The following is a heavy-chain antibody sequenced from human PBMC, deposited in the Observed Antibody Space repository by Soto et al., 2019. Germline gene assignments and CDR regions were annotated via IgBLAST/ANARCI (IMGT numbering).Heavy chain of an antibody. Sequence: ASVKVSCKASGYTFTSYGISWVRQAPGQGLEWMGWISAYNGNTNYAQKLQGRVTMTTDTSTSTAYMELRSLRSDDTAVYYCARVIVVVVAGGAFDIWGQWTMGSVSS. CDR2: ISAYNGNT. D-gene: IGHD2-15*01. J-gene: IGHJ3*02. CDR3: ARVIVVVVAGGAFDI. V-gene: IGHV1-18*04. CDR1: GYTFTSYG.